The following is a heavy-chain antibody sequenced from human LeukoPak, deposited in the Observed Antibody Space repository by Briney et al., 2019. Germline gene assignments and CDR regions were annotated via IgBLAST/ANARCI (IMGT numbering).Heavy chain of an antibody. CDR1: GYSISSGYY. J-gene: IGHJ6*03. D-gene: IGHD2-21*01. CDR3: ARHIYYYYYMDV. Sequence: SETLSLTCTVSGYSISSGYYWGWIRQPPGKGLEWIGSIYHSGSTYYNPSLKSRVTISVDTSRNQFSLKLSSVTAADTAVYYCARHIYYYYYMDVWGKGTTVTISS. V-gene: IGHV4-38-2*02. CDR2: IYHSGST.